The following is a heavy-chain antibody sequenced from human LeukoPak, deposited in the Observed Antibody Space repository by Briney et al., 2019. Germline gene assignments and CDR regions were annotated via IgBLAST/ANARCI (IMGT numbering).Heavy chain of an antibody. CDR1: GFIFDDYT. J-gene: IGHJ4*02. CDR3: AKGAARRSDCYHS. CDR2: ISWDSANI. Sequence: PGGSLRLSWTASGFIFDDYTMHWVRQAPGKGLEWVSGISWDSANIGYADSVRGRFTISRDNAKNSLYLQMNSLRAEDMALYYCAKGAARRSDCYHSWGQGTLVTVSS. V-gene: IGHV3-9*03. D-gene: IGHD2-21*02.